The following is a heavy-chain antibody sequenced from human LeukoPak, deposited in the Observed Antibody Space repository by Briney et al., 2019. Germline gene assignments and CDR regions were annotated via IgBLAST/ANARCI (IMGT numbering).Heavy chain of an antibody. CDR3: ARDLISEYSRSHSHFDP. J-gene: IGHJ5*02. D-gene: IGHD5-12*01. CDR1: GGSISGHY. Sequence: SETLSLTCTVSGGSISGHYWSWIRQPPGKGLEWIGYIYYRGSTSYNPSLKSRVTISVNTSKNQFSLDLSSVTAADTAVYYCARDLISEYSRSHSHFDPWGQGTLVTVSS. V-gene: IGHV4-59*11. CDR2: IYYRGST.